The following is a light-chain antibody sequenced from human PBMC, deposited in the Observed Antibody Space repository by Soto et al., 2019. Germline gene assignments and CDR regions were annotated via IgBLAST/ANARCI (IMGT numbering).Light chain of an antibody. CDR1: QSVGSA. CDR2: GAS. CDR3: QQYKNWPPLT. Sequence: EIVMTQSPATLSVAPGETATLSCRASQSVGSAVAWYQHKPGQAPRLLIVGASIRATGVPGRFSGGGSGTEFTLTISSLQSEDFAVYYCQQYKNWPPLTFGGGTTVAIK. J-gene: IGKJ4*01. V-gene: IGKV3-15*01.